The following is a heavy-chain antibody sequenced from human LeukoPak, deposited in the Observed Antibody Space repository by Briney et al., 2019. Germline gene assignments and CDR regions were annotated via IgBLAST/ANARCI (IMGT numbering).Heavy chain of an antibody. CDR1: GYTFTSYA. V-gene: IGHV1-3*01. D-gene: IGHD2-2*01. CDR3: ARDMYYCSSTSCYAGYYYYYGMDV. CDR2: INAGNGNR. Sequence: ASVTVSCKASGYTFTSYAMHWVRQAPGQRLEWMGRINAGNGNRKYSQKFQGRVTITRDTSASTAYMELSSLRSEDTAVYYCARDMYYCSSTSCYAGYYYYYGMDVWGQGTTVTVSS. J-gene: IGHJ6*02.